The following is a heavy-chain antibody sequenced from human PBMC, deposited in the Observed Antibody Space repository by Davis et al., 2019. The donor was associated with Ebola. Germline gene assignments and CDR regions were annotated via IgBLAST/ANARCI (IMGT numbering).Heavy chain of an antibody. V-gene: IGHV3-74*01. CDR2: INSDGNST. CDR1: GFTFSSYW. CDR3: ARNLGTPIDAFDI. Sequence: GESLKISCAASGFTFSSYWMHWVRQAPGKGLAWVSRINSDGNSTSYADSVKGRFTISRDNAKNTLYLQMNSLRAEDTAVYYCARNLGTPIDAFDIWGQGTMVTVSS. D-gene: IGHD2-15*01. J-gene: IGHJ3*02.